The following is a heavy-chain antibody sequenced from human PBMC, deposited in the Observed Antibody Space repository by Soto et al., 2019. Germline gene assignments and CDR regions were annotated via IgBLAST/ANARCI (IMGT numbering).Heavy chain of an antibody. CDR1: GGSINTGDNH. CDR3: ASTSDGFCSSTSCLSFDY. V-gene: IGHV4-30-4*01. D-gene: IGHD2-2*03. CDR2: IYYRGST. Sequence: TLFLTCTVSGGSINTGDNHSSWICQAQSQGLEWIEYIYYRGSTYYNPSPKRRVTISVDTSKNQFSLKLSSVTAADTAVSSSASTSDGFCSSTSCLSFDYWCQGTPDTLS. J-gene: IGHJ4*02.